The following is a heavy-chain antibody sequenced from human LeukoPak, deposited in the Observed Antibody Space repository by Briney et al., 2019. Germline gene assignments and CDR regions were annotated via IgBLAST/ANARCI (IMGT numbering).Heavy chain of an antibody. Sequence: PSETLSLTCTVSGGSISIYYWSWIRQPPGKGLEWRGYIYYSGSTNYNPSLKSRVTISVDTSKNQFSLKLSSVTAADTAVYYCARGSLWFGEYGYFDYWGQGTLVTVSS. CDR3: ARGSLWFGEYGYFDY. J-gene: IGHJ4*02. CDR2: IYYSGST. D-gene: IGHD3-10*01. CDR1: GGSISIYY. V-gene: IGHV4-59*08.